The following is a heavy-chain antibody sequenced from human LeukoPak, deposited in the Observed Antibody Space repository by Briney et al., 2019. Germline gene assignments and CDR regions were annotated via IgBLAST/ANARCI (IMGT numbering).Heavy chain of an antibody. Sequence: GGSLRLSCAASGFTFSSYAMSWVRQAPGKGLEWVSAIGGSGGSTYYADSVKGRFTISRDNSKNTLYLQMNSLRAEDTAVYYCAKGGGSSWLPSNWFDPWGQGTLVTVSS. V-gene: IGHV3-23*01. J-gene: IGHJ5*02. CDR3: AKGGGSSWLPSNWFDP. CDR2: IGGSGGST. D-gene: IGHD6-13*01. CDR1: GFTFSSYA.